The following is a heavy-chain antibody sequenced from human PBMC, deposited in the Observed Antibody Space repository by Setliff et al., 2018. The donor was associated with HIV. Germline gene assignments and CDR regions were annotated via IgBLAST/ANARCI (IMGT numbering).Heavy chain of an antibody. J-gene: IGHJ4*01. CDR3: ARVQYHYVNNGDSYYFTH. V-gene: IGHV4-4*02. D-gene: IGHD3-10*02. CDR1: GGSISSNW. Sequence: PSETLSLTCAVSGGSISSNWWSWVRQSPGKGLEWIGEIYHSGSTHYNPSLKSRVTISVDKSKNQFSLRLNSVTAADTAVYYCARVQYHYVNNGDSYYFTHWGHGTLVTVSS. CDR2: IYHSGST.